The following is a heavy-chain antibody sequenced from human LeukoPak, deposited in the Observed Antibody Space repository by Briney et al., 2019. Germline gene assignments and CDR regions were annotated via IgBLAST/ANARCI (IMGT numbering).Heavy chain of an antibody. CDR3: AAWGVDYGGNFDYSDY. Sequence: SETLSLTCTLSRGSIMTTHWWSWVRQPPGKGLEWIGEIYHTGTTNYSPSLKSRLTISVDQSRNQFSLRLSSVTAADTATYYCAAWGVDYGGNFDYSDYWGQGILVTVS. V-gene: IGHV4-4*02. CDR1: RGSIMTTHW. J-gene: IGHJ4*02. CDR2: IYHTGTT. D-gene: IGHD4-23*01.